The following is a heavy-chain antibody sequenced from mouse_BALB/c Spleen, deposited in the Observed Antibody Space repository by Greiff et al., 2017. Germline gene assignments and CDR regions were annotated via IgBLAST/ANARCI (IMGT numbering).Heavy chain of an antibody. J-gene: IGHJ2*01. CDR2: IDPANGNT. CDR1: GFNIKDTY. CDR3: ARTYRYDYFDY. Sequence: VQLQQSGAELVKPGASVKLSCTASGFNIKDTYMHWVKQRPEQGLEWIGRIDPANGNTKYDPKFQGKATITADTSSNTAYLQLSSLTSEDTAVYYCARTYRYDYFDYWGQGTTLTVSS. V-gene: IGHV14-3*02. D-gene: IGHD2-14*01.